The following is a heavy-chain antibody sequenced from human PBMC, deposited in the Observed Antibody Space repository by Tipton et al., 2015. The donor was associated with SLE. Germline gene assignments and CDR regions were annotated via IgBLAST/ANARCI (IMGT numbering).Heavy chain of an antibody. D-gene: IGHD1-14*01. V-gene: IGHV3-23*03. CDR2: IYSDGSNI. CDR1: GFTFRNYA. J-gene: IGHJ6*02. CDR3: ARENPLGGMDV. Sequence: SLRLSCAAFGFTFRNYAMSWVRQAPGKGLEWVSVIYSDGSNIYYADSVKGRFTISRDNSENTVYLQMNSLRVEDTAVYYCARENPLGGMDVWGQGTTVTVSS.